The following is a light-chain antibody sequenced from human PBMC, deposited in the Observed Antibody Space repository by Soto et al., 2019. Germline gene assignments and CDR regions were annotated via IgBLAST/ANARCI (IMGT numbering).Light chain of an antibody. Sequence: DIQMTQSPSSLSASIGDRVTITCRASQAISNYLAWYQQRPGRVPKLLIYGASTLHSGVPSRFSGSGSGTDFTLNINSLQAEDVATYYGQNYNSAPQTFGQGTKVEIK. CDR2: GAS. V-gene: IGKV1-27*01. CDR1: QAISNY. J-gene: IGKJ1*01. CDR3: QNYNSAPQT.